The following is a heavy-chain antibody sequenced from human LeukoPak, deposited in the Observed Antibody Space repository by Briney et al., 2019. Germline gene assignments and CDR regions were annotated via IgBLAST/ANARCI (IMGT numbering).Heavy chain of an antibody. CDR3: ARENDFWSGYSDSYYMDV. CDR1: GFTFSTYS. D-gene: IGHD3-3*01. Sequence: GGSLRLSCVDSGFTFSTYSMNWVRQAPGKGLEWVSSISSSSSTIYYADSVKGRFTISRDDAKNSLYLQMNSLRAEDTAVYYCARENDFWSGYSDSYYMDVWGKGTTVTVSS. V-gene: IGHV3-48*01. J-gene: IGHJ6*03. CDR2: ISSSSSTI.